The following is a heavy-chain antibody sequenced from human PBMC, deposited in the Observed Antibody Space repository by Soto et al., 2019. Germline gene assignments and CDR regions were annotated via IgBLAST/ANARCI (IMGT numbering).Heavy chain of an antibody. CDR1: GFSFRNYA. CDR2: ISGGGGST. Sequence: DEHLVESGGGSLQPGGSLRLSCAASGFSFRNYAMTWVRQSPGKGLEWVSLISGGGGSTNYADSVKGRFSISRDNSQNMLYLQMNGLRGEDTALYYCAKLKGGLGRFYGMVAWGQGTMVIVSS. CDR3: AKLKGGLGRFYGMVA. D-gene: IGHD1-26*01. J-gene: IGHJ6*02. V-gene: IGHV3-23*04.